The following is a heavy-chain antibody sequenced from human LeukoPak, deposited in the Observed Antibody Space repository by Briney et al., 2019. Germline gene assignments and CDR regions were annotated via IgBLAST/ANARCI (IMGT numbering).Heavy chain of an antibody. J-gene: IGHJ6*02. V-gene: IGHV3-30-3*01. CDR1: GFTFSRYG. D-gene: IGHD4-11*01. CDR3: AKDSRTSNPFYCLDV. Sequence: GGSLRLSGAASGFTFSRYGMHWVRQAPGKGLEWVAVISHDGGNEYYADSVKGPFTISRDNSKSTLYLQTDSLRAEDTTVYYCAKDSRTSNPFYCLDVWGQGTTVTVSS. CDR2: ISHDGGNE.